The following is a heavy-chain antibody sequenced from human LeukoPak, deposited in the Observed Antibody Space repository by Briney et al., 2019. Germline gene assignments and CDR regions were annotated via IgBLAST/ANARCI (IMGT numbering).Heavy chain of an antibody. J-gene: IGHJ5*02. Sequence: GGSLRLSCAASGFTFSSYTMNWVRQAPGKGLEWVSYISSSSSIRYYADSVKGRFTISRDNAKNSLYLQMNSLRAEDTAVYYCARSYCSSTSCYDAEPNWFDPWGQGTLVTVSS. V-gene: IGHV3-48*01. D-gene: IGHD2-2*01. CDR2: ISSSSSIR. CDR3: ARSYCSSTSCYDAEPNWFDP. CDR1: GFTFSSYT.